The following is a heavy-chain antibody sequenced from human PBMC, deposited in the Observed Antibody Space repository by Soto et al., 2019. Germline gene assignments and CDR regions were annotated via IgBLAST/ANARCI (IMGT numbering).Heavy chain of an antibody. CDR1: GYTFTSYG. J-gene: IGHJ6*02. V-gene: IGHV1-2*04. CDR2: INPNSGGT. D-gene: IGHD3-9*01. Sequence: GASVKVSCKTSGYTFTSYGISWVRQAPGQGHEWMGWINPNSGGTNYAQKFQGWVTMTRDTSISTAYMELSRLRSDDTAVYYCARDLSYYDILTGPMDVWGQETTVTVSS. CDR3: ARDLSYYDILTGPMDV.